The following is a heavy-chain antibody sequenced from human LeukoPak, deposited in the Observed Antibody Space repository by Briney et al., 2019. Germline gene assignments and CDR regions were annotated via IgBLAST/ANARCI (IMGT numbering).Heavy chain of an antibody. V-gene: IGHV1-69*05. CDR1: GGTFSSYA. Sequence: SVKVSCKATGGTFSSYAISWVRQAPGQGLEWMGGIIPIFGTANYAQKFQGRVTITTDESTSTAYMELSSLRSEDTAVYYCARGRELSDAFDIWGQGTMVTVSS. D-gene: IGHD1-26*01. CDR2: IIPIFGTA. CDR3: ARGRELSDAFDI. J-gene: IGHJ3*02.